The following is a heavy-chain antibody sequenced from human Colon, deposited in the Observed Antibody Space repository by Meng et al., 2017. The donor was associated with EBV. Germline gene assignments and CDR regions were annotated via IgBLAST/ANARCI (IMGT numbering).Heavy chain of an antibody. CDR1: GKSRSKKSW. D-gene: IGHD2-8*01. CDR3: AITGVGLSFDY. V-gene: IGHV4-4*02. Sequence: QLALQHSGPGPATASCARALTCDVSGKSRSKKSWWSRARQPPGKDWECIGKGYHMGGINSNPALRGLATTSVELSKKQFTLNLRSGTAADTADYYCAITGVGLSFDYWGQGTLVTVSS. J-gene: IGHJ4*02. CDR2: GYHMGGI.